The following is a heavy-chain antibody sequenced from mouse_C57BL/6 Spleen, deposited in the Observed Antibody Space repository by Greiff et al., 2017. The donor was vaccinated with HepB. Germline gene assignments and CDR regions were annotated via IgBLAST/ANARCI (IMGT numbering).Heavy chain of an antibody. CDR1: GFNIKNTY. Sequence: VQLKQSVAELVRPGASVKLSCTASGFNIKNTYMHWVKQRPEQGLEWIGRIDPANGNTKYAPKFQGKATITADTSSNTAYLKLSSLTSEDTAIYYCASLHYGSSPYYAMDYWGQGTSVTVSS. J-gene: IGHJ4*01. V-gene: IGHV14-3*01. CDR3: ASLHYGSSPYYAMDY. D-gene: IGHD1-1*01. CDR2: IDPANGNT.